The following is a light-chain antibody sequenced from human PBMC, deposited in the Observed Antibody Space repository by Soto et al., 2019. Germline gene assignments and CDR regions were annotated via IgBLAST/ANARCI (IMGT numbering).Light chain of an antibody. CDR2: DVS. CDR1: SRDVGGYNH. CDR3: CSYAGSPRV. J-gene: IGLJ1*01. Sequence: QSALTQPRSVSGSPGQSVTISCTGTSRDVGGYNHVSWYQQHPGKAPKLMIYDVSKRPSGVPDRFSGSKSGNTASLTISGLQDEDEADYYCCSYAGSPRVFGTGTKVTVL. V-gene: IGLV2-11*01.